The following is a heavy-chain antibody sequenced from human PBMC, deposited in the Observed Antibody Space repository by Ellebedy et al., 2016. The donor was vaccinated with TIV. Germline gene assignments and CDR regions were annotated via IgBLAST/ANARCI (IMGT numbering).Heavy chain of an antibody. Sequence: PGGSLRLSCAASGFSFSNYAMSWVRQAPGKGLEWVSGFGVSGDSPYYADSVKGRFTISRDYSKNTLYLQMNSLRAEDTAIYYCARGRSGTYIHHAFDYWGQGILVTVSS. D-gene: IGHD1-14*01. CDR2: FGVSGDSP. V-gene: IGHV3-23*01. CDR1: GFSFSNYA. J-gene: IGHJ4*02. CDR3: ARGRSGTYIHHAFDY.